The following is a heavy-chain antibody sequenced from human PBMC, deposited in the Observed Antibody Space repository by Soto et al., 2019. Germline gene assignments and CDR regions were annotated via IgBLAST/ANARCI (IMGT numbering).Heavy chain of an antibody. J-gene: IGHJ1*01. Sequence: QVQLVQSGAELKKPGSSVKVSCKASGGTFSSFGISWVRQAPGQGLEWMGGIIPVFGRPSYAQRFRGRLTITADESTNTGYLELIDLRSEDTAVYYCAREGSGYNFWGQGTQVTVSS. CDR1: GGTFSSFG. CDR2: IIPVFGRP. D-gene: IGHD5-12*01. V-gene: IGHV1-69*01. CDR3: AREGSGYNF.